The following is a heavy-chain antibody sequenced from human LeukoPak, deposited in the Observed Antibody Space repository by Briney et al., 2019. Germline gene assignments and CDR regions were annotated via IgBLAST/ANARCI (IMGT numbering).Heavy chain of an antibody. D-gene: IGHD2-8*01. CDR1: GFTFSSYE. J-gene: IGHJ2*01. CDR2: ISSSGSTV. V-gene: IGHV3-48*03. Sequence: GGSLRLSCAASGFTFSSYEMNWVRQAPGKGLEWVSYISSSGSTVYYADSVKGRFTISRDNAKNSLYLQMSSLRDEDTAVYYCARDQWPPKWYFDLWGRGTLVTVSS. CDR3: ARDQWPPKWYFDL.